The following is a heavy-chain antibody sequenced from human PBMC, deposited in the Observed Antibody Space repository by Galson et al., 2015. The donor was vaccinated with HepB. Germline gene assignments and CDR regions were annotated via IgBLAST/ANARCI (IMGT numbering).Heavy chain of an antibody. J-gene: IGHJ4*02. CDR1: GYTFSAYS. CDR3: ARVGVNYYDSPDY. Sequence: SLSLSCAASGYTFSAYSMNWVRQAPGKGLEWLSYINSNSATMYYADSAKGRFTISRDNAKNLLYLQLNSLRAEDTAVYYCARVGVNYYDSPDYWGQGTLVIVSS. CDR2: INSNSATM. D-gene: IGHD3-22*01. V-gene: IGHV3-48*01.